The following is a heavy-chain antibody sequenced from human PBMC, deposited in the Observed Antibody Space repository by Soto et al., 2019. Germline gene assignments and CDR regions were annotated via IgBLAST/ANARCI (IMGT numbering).Heavy chain of an antibody. V-gene: IGHV1-69*13. Sequence: SVKVSCKASGGTFSSYAISWVRQAPGQGLEWMGGIIPIFGTANYAQKFQGRVTITADESTSTAYMELSSLRSEDTAVYYCARRLYCGGDWCMDVWGQGTKVTVSS. CDR3: ARRLYCGGDWCMDV. J-gene: IGHJ6*02. D-gene: IGHD2-21*02. CDR2: IIPIFGTA. CDR1: GGTFSSYA.